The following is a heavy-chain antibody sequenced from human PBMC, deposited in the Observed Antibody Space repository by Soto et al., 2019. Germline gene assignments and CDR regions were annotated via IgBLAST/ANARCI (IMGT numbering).Heavy chain of an antibody. CDR2: IYSTGNT. CDR1: GVTVSNNY. J-gene: IGHJ4*02. V-gene: IGHV3-66*01. Sequence: VKLVESGGGLVQPGGSLRLSCAASGVTVSNNYMTWGRQAPGKGLELVSSIYSTGNTFYADSVKGRFTISRDNSKNTLDLQMNSLRVEDTAVYYCARNVPVTTLGYWGQGTLVTVSS. D-gene: IGHD4-17*01. CDR3: ARNVPVTTLGY.